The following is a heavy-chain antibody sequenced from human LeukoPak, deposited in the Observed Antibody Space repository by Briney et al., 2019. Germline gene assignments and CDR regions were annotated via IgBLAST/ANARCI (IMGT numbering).Heavy chain of an antibody. CDR1: GFTVSNKY. D-gene: IGHD3-16*01. Sequence: PGGSLRLSCAASGFTVSNKYMTWVRHAPGKGLVWVSRINSDGSSTSYADSVKGRFTISRDNAKNSLYLQIISLRAEDTAVYYCARPDTAPGGVWYCDYWGQGTLVTVSS. CDR2: INSDGSST. CDR3: ARPDTAPGGVWYCDY. J-gene: IGHJ4*02. V-gene: IGHV3-74*01.